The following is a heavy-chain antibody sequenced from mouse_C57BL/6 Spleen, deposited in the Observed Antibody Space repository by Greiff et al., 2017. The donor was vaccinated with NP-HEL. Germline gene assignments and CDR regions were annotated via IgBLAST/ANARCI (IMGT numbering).Heavy chain of an antibody. Sequence: QVQLQQPGAELVRPGSSVKLSCKASGYTFTSYWMHWVKQRPIQGLEWIGNIDPSDSETHYNQKFKDKATLTVDKSSSTAYMQLSSLTSEDSAVYYCAIYGSQAWFAYWGQGTLVTVSA. CDR2: IDPSDSET. CDR3: AIYGSQAWFAY. D-gene: IGHD2-2*01. CDR1: GYTFTSYW. V-gene: IGHV1-52*01. J-gene: IGHJ3*01.